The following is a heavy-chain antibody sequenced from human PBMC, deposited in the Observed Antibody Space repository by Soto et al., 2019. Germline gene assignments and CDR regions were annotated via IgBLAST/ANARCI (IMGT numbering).Heavy chain of an antibody. Sequence: QVQLVESGGGVVQPGRSLRLSCAASGFTFSSSGMHWVRQAPGKGLEWVSVIWYDGNNKYYADSVKGRFTISRDTSKNTLYLQMNRLRAEDTAVYYWPKGRGGGAVVPDYWGQGTLVSVSS. CDR1: GFTFSSSG. D-gene: IGHD2-21*01. J-gene: IGHJ4*02. V-gene: IGHV3-33*06. CDR2: IWYDGNNK. CDR3: PKGRGGGAVVPDY.